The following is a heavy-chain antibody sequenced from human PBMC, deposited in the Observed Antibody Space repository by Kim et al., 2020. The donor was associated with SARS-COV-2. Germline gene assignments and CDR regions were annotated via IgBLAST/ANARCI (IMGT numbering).Heavy chain of an antibody. J-gene: IGHJ2*01. CDR1: GYTLTELS. D-gene: IGHD3-3*01. Sequence: ASVKVSCKVSGYTLTELSMHWVRQAPGKGLEWMGGFDPEDGETIYAQKFQGRVTMTEDTSTDTAYMELSSLRSEDTAVYYCATPSLRTIFGVVTNIRRNWYFDLWGRGTLVTVSS. V-gene: IGHV1-24*01. CDR3: ATPSLRTIFGVVTNIRRNWYFDL. CDR2: FDPEDGET.